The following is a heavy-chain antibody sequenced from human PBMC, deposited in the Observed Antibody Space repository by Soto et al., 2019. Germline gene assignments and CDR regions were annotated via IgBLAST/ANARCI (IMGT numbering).Heavy chain of an antibody. CDR3: ANGRYYYDSSGYFAY. Sequence: PGGSLRLSCRGPGITFSSDAMSWVRQAPGKGLEWVSAISGSGGSTYYADSVKGRFTISRDNSKNTLYLQMNSLRAEDTAVYYCANGRYYYDSSGYFAYWGQGTLVTVSS. CDR1: GITFSSDA. J-gene: IGHJ4*02. D-gene: IGHD3-22*01. CDR2: ISGSGGST. V-gene: IGHV3-23*01.